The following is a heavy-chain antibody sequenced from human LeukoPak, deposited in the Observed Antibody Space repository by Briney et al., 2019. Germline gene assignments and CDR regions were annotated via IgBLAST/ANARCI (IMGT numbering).Heavy chain of an antibody. CDR2: ISGSGGST. J-gene: IGHJ4*02. CDR3: ARVKVGTTNRFDY. D-gene: IGHD1-26*01. CDR1: GFTFRSYA. V-gene: IGHV3-23*01. Sequence: PGGSLRLSCAASGFTFRSYAMSWVRQAPGKGLEWVSAISGSGGSTYYPDSVKGRFTISRDNAKNSLYLQMNSLRADDTAVYYCARVKVGTTNRFDYWGQGTLVTVSS.